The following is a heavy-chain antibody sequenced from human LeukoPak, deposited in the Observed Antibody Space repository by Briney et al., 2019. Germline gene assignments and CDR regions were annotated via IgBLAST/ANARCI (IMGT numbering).Heavy chain of an antibody. CDR2: IYHSGST. CDR3: ARGPTLGYCSSTSCYSHYYYMDV. CDR1: GYSISSGYY. V-gene: IGHV4-38-2*02. Sequence: NPSETLPLTCTVSGYSISSGYYWAWIRQPPGKGLEWIGSIYHSGSTYYNPSLKSRVTMSVDTSKNQFSLKLSSVTAADTAVYYCARGPTLGYCSSTSCYSHYYYMDVWGKGTTVTISS. D-gene: IGHD2-2*01. J-gene: IGHJ6*03.